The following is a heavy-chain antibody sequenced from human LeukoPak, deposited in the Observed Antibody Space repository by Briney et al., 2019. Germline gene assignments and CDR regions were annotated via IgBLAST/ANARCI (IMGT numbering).Heavy chain of an antibody. Sequence: PGGSLRLSCAASGFTFSNAWMSWVRQAPGKGLEWVGRIKSKTDGGTTDYAAPVKGRFTISRDDSKNTLYLQMNSLKTEDTAVYYCARAPKNAHFDYWGQGTLVTVSS. CDR3: ARAPKNAHFDY. J-gene: IGHJ4*02. CDR1: GFTFSNAW. D-gene: IGHD2/OR15-2a*01. CDR2: IKSKTDGGTT. V-gene: IGHV3-15*01.